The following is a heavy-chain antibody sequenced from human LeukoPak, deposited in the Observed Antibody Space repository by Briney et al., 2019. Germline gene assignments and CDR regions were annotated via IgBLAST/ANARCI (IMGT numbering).Heavy chain of an antibody. D-gene: IGHD4-17*01. CDR2: INAGNGNT. V-gene: IGHV1-3*01. CDR3: ARGSPDYGDYVGWFDP. CDR1: GYTFTSYA. Sequence: ASVKVSCKASGYTFTSYAMHWVRQAPGQRLEWMGWINAGNGNTKYSQKFQGRVTITRDTSASTAYMELSSLRSEGTAVYYCARGSPDYGDYVGWFDPWGQGTLVTVSS. J-gene: IGHJ5*02.